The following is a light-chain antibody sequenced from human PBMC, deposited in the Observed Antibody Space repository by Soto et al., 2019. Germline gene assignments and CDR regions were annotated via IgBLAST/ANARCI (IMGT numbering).Light chain of an antibody. CDR3: QVWDSGSDYDV. J-gene: IGLJ1*01. CDR2: DDS. V-gene: IGLV3-21*02. Sequence: SYELTQPPSVSVAPGQTARITCGGTSVHWYQQKPGQAPVLVVHDDSVRPSGVPDRFSGSKSGNTATLTISRVEDGDEADYYCQVWDSGSDYDVFGPGTKLTVL. CDR1: S.